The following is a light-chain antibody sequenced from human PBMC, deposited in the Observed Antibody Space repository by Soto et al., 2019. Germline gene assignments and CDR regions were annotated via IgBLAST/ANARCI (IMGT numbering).Light chain of an antibody. CDR2: GNN. Sequence: QSALTQPPSVSGAPGQRVTISCTGISSNIGAGYAVHWFQQLPGIAPKLLIFGNNNRPSGVPDRLSGSKSRTSASLAITGIQAADEGDYYCQSFDRGPSGVYVFGTGTKVTVL. V-gene: IGLV1-40*01. CDR3: QSFDRGPSGVYV. CDR1: SSNIGAGYA. J-gene: IGLJ1*01.